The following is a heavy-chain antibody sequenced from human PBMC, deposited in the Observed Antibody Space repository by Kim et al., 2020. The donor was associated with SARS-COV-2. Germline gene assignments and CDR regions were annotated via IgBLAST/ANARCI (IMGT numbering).Heavy chain of an antibody. CDR1: GGSFSGYY. J-gene: IGHJ4*02. Sequence: SETLSLTCAVYGGSFSGYYWSWIRQPPGKGLEWIGEINHSGSTNYNPSLKSRVTISVDTSKNQFSLKLSSVTAADTAVYYCARGVNTAMVQGGGYYFDYWGQGTLVTVSS. D-gene: IGHD5-18*01. CDR2: INHSGST. V-gene: IGHV4-34*01. CDR3: ARGVNTAMVQGGGYYFDY.